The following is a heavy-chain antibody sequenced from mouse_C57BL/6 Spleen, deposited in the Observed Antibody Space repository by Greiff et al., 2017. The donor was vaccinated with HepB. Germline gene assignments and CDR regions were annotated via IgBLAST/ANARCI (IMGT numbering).Heavy chain of an antibody. D-gene: IGHD2-5*01. CDR3: AREDYSNAWFAY. V-gene: IGHV5-4*01. J-gene: IGHJ3*01. Sequence: DVQLVESGGGLVKPGGSLKLSCAASGFTFSSYAMSWVRQTPEKRLEWVATISDGGSYTYYPDNVKGRFTISRDNAKNHLYLQMSHLKSEDTAMYYCAREDYSNAWFAYWGQGTLVTVSA. CDR2: ISDGGSYT. CDR1: GFTFSSYA.